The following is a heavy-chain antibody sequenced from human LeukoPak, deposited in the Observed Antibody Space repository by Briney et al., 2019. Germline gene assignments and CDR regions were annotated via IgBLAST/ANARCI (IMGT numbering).Heavy chain of an antibody. V-gene: IGHV4-30-4*01. CDR1: GGSISSGDYY. D-gene: IGHD3-10*01. CDR2: IYYSGST. CDR3: ARDDGFVDY. Sequence: SETLSLTCTVSGGSISSGDYYWRWIRQPPGTGLEWIVYIYYSGSTYYNPSLKSRVTISVDASKNQFSLKLSSVTAADTAVYYCARDDGFVDYWGQGTLVTVSS. J-gene: IGHJ4*02.